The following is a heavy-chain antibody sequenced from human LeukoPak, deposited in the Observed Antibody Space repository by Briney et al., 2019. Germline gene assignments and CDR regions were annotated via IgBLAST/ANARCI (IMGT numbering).Heavy chain of an antibody. D-gene: IGHD5-12*01. V-gene: IGHV4-34*01. J-gene: IGHJ4*02. CDR3: SRGRGYDSH. CDR1: GGSFSGYY. Sequence: KPSETLSLTCAVYGGSFSGYYWSWIRQPPGKGLEWIGEINHSGSTNYNPSLKSRVTISVDTSKNQFSLKLSSVTAADTAVYYCSRGRGYDSHCGQGTLVSVSS. CDR2: INHSGST.